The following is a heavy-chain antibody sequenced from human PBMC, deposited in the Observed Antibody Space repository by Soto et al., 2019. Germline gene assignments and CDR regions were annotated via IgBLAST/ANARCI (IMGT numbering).Heavy chain of an antibody. J-gene: IGHJ6*02. V-gene: IGHV5-51*01. D-gene: IGHD3-3*01. CDR1: GYSFTSYW. CDR2: IYPGDSDT. CDR3: ARQQYDFWSGYYRDYYYGMDV. Sequence: GESLKISCKGSGYSFTSYWIGWVRQMPGKGLEWMGIIYPGDSDTRYSPSFQGQVTISADKSISTAYLQWSSLKASDTAMYYCARQQYDFWSGYYRDYYYGMDVWGQGTTVTAS.